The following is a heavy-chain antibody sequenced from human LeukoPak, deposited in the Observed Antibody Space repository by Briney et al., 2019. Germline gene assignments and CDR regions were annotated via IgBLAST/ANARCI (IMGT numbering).Heavy chain of an antibody. J-gene: IGHJ3*02. CDR1: GGSISSGDYY. CDR2: IYYSGST. V-gene: IGHV4-30-4*08. D-gene: IGHD1-26*01. Sequence: SETLSLTCTVSGGSISSGDYYWSWIRQPPGKGLEWIGYIYYSGSTYYNPSLKSRVAISVDTSKNQFSLKLSSVTAADTAVYYCAKVVGATWAFDIWGQGTMVTVSS. CDR3: AKVVGATWAFDI.